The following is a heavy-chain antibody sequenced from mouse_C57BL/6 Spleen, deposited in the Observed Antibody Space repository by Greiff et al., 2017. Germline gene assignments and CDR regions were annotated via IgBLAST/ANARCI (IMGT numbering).Heavy chain of an antibody. J-gene: IGHJ4*01. V-gene: IGHV5-6*01. CDR3: ARHDDYDDYYAMDY. CDR2: ISSGGSYT. CDR1: GFTFSSYG. Sequence: EVQLVESGGDLVKPGGSLKLSCAASGFTFSSYGMSWVRQTPDKRLEWVATISSGGSYTDYPDSVKGRFTISRDNAKNTLYLQMSSLKSEDTAMYYYARHDDYDDYYAMDYWGQGTSVTVSS. D-gene: IGHD2-4*01.